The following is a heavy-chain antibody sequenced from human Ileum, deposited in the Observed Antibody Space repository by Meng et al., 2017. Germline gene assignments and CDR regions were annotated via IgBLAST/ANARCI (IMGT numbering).Heavy chain of an antibody. J-gene: IGHJ4*02. CDR3: VRGPARETHDFDY. CDR1: GGSFNDYY. D-gene: IGHD1-26*01. V-gene: IGHV4-34*01. CDR2: IHHSGRT. Sequence: GQLNQWGERLLNPSEALSRTCAVFGGSFNDYYWSWVRQSPGKGLEWIGQIHHSGRTNYKSSLERRVTISVDTSKSQFSLKLTSVTAADTAMYYCVRGPARETHDFDYWGQGALVTVSS.